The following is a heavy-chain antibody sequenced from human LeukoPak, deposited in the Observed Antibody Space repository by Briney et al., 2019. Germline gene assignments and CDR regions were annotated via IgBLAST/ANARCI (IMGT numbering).Heavy chain of an antibody. J-gene: IGHJ4*02. CDR1: GFTFSSYA. Sequence: GGSLRLSCAASGFTFSSYAMHWVRQAPGKGLEWVSVIYSGGSTYYADSVKGRITISRDNSKNTLYLQMNSMRAEDTAVYYCARGLRYSTGWYYFDYWGQGTLVTVSS. CDR3: ARGLRYSTGWYYFDY. D-gene: IGHD6-19*01. V-gene: IGHV3-53*01. CDR2: IYSGGST.